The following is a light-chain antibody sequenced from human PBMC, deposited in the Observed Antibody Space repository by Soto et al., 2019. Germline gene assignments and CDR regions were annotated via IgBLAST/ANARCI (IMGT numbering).Light chain of an antibody. CDR1: QSVSSSY. V-gene: IGKV3-20*01. Sequence: EIVLTQSPGTLSLSPGERATLSCRASQSVSSSYLAWYQQKPGQAPRLLIYGASSRATGIPDRFSGSGSGTDFTLTISRLEPEDFAVYYCQQDGSSRWTFGQGTKGEI. CDR2: GAS. J-gene: IGKJ1*01. CDR3: QQDGSSRWT.